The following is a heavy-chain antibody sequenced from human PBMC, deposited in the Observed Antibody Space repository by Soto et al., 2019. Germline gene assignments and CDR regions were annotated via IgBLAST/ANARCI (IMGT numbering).Heavy chain of an antibody. CDR3: AREELNCGGDCFAF. CDR1: GFTFSSYE. Sequence: PGGSLTLSCTASGFTFSSYELNWVRQAPGEGLEWXSYXGTXXNXTXXXGXXXGRFTVSRDNAKNSVYLQMNSLRAEDTAIYYCAREELNCGGDCFAFWGQGALVTVSS. D-gene: IGHD2-21*01. J-gene: IGHJ4*02. CDR2: XGTXXNXT. V-gene: IGHV3-48*03.